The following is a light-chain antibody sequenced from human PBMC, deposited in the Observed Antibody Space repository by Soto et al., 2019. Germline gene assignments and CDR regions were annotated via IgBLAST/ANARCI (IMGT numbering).Light chain of an antibody. J-gene: IGLJ2*01. V-gene: IGLV2-14*03. CDR2: DVS. CDR3: SALTGSHRLEV. CDR1: SSDVGAYNY. Sequence: QSALTQPASVSASPGQSITISCTGTSSDVGAYNYVSWYQQHPGKVPRLKIYDVSTRPSRVAGRFSVSKSGNTACLTISGVQAEYEADYYCSALTGSHRLEVFGGGTKVTLL.